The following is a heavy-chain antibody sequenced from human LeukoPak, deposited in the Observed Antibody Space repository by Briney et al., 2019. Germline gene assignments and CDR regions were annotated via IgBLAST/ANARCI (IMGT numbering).Heavy chain of an antibody. CDR3: ARIRGMVQGASHIDY. V-gene: IGHV4-59*01. J-gene: IGHJ4*02. D-gene: IGHD3-10*01. CDR2: IYYGGSA. Sequence: SETLSLTCSVSGGSIRNYYWSWIRQSPGKGLEWIGYIYYGGSANYNPSLKTRLTISVDTSRKQFSLKLSSVSAADTAVYYCARIRGMVQGASHIDYWGQGTLVTVSS. CDR1: GGSIRNYY.